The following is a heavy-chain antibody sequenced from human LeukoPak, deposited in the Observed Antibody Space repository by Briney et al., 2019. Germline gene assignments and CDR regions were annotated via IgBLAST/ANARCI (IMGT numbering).Heavy chain of an antibody. CDR3: ARVSYYDSSGYYFLSYVDY. Sequence: GGSLRLSCAASGFTFSSYGMHWVRQTPGKGLEWVAVISYDGSNEYYADSVKGRFTISRDNSKNTLYLQMNSLGAEDTAVYYCARVSYYDSSGYYFLSYVDYWGQGTLVTVSS. V-gene: IGHV3-30*03. CDR2: ISYDGSNE. J-gene: IGHJ4*02. CDR1: GFTFSSYG. D-gene: IGHD3-22*01.